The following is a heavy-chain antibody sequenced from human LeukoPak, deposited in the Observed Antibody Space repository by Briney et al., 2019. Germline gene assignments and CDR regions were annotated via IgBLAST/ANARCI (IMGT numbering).Heavy chain of an antibody. CDR3: VRDHRYALDV. CDR1: GFIFSSYS. Sequence: GGSLRLSCAASGFIFSSYSMNWVRQAPGKGLEWISYIRTSPSEIYYADSVRGRFTISRDDAKNSLYLQMDSLRDEDTAVYYCVRDHRYALDVWGQGTTVTVSS. CDR2: IRTSPSEI. J-gene: IGHJ3*01. V-gene: IGHV3-48*02.